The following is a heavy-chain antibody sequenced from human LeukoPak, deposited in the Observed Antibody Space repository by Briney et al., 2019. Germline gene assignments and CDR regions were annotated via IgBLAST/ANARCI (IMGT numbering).Heavy chain of an antibody. CDR3: AKRLAMTGTYHFDY. Sequence: GGSLRLSCAASRFTFSSYVMGWVRQAPGKGLECASAISGRGRRTYYADSVKGRFTISRDNSKNTLYLQMNSLRAEDTAVYYCAKRLAMTGTYHFDYWGQGTLVTVSS. CDR1: RFTFSSYV. D-gene: IGHD6-19*01. J-gene: IGHJ4*02. CDR2: ISGRGRRT. V-gene: IGHV3-23*01.